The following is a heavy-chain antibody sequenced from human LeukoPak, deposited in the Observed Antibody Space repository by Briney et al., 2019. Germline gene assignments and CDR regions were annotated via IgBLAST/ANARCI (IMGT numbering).Heavy chain of an antibody. Sequence: SETLSLTCTVSGGSISSGDYYWSWIRQPPGKGLECIGYIYDIGITYYNPSLKSRLSISLDTSKNQFSLKVTSVTAADTAVYYCARVRPDYYYGVDVWGPRDHGHRLL. CDR3: ARVRPDYYYGVDV. CDR1: GGSISSGDYY. CDR2: IYDIGIT. J-gene: IGHJ6*01. V-gene: IGHV4-30-4*01.